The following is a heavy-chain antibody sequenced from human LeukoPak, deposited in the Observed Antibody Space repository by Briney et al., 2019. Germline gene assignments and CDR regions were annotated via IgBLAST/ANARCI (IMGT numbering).Heavy chain of an antibody. J-gene: IGHJ2*01. D-gene: IGHD6-13*01. V-gene: IGHV4-34*01. Sequence: PSETLSLTCAVYGGSFSVYYWSWIRQPPGKGLEWIGEINHSGSTNYNPSLKSRVTISVDTSKNQFSLKLSSVTAADTAVYYCARGPYSSSWSRYFDLWGRGTLVTVSS. CDR1: GGSFSVYY. CDR3: ARGPYSSSWSRYFDL. CDR2: INHSGST.